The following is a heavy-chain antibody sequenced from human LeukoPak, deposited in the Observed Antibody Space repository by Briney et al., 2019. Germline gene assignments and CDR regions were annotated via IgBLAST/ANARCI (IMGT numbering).Heavy chain of an antibody. CDR3: AKAILGYCSSTSPGVCYYYGMDV. CDR2: ISYDGSNK. J-gene: IGHJ6*02. Sequence: GRSLRLSCAASGFIFSSYGMHWVRQAPGKGLEWVAVISYDGSNKYYADSVKGRFTISRDNSKNTLYLQMNSLRAEDTAVYYCAKAILGYCSSTSPGVCYYYGMDVWGQGTTVTVSS. CDR1: GFIFSSYG. D-gene: IGHD2-2*01. V-gene: IGHV3-30*18.